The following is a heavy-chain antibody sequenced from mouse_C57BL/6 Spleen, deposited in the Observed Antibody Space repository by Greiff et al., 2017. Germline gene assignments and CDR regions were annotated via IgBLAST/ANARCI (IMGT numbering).Heavy chain of an antibody. CDR2: IYPGDGDT. V-gene: IGHV1-82*01. J-gene: IGHJ2*01. Sequence: QVQLQQSGPELAKPGASVKISCKASGYAFRRSWMNWVKQRPGTGLEWIGRIYPGDGDTNYNGTFKGKATLTADKSSSTAYMQLSSLTSEYAAVYFCARTPPAFAYWGQGTTLTVSA. CDR3: ARTPPAFAY. CDR1: GYAFRRSW.